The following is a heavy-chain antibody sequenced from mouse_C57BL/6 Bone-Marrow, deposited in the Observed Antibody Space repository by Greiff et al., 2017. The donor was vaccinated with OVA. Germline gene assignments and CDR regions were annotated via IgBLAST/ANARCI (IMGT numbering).Heavy chain of an antibody. D-gene: IGHD2-3*01. J-gene: IGHJ1*03. CDR1: GFTFSDYY. CDR3: ARHGYEGDWGYFDV. V-gene: IGHV5-12*01. Sequence: DVHLVESGGGLVQPGGSLKLSCAASGFTFSDYYMYWVRQTPEKRLEWVAYISNGGGSTYYPDTVKGRFTISRDNAKNTLYLQMSRLKSEDTARYYCARHGYEGDWGYFDVWGTGTTVTVSS. CDR2: ISNGGGST.